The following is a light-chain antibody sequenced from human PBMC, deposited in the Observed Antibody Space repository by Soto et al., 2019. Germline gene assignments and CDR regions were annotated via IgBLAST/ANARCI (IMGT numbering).Light chain of an antibody. V-gene: IGKV3-20*01. CDR3: QQYGSAPWT. CDR1: QSFNSRY. Sequence: EIVLAQSPGTLSLSPGDRATLSCRASQSFNSRYLAWSQQRPGQAPRLLIYATSSRAADIPDRFSGSGSGTDFTLTINRLEPEDFAVYYCQQYGSAPWTFGQGTKVEIK. CDR2: ATS. J-gene: IGKJ1*01.